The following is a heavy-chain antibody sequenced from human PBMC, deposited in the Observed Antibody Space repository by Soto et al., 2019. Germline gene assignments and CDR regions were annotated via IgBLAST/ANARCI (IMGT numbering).Heavy chain of an antibody. CDR3: ARTTVLRFLEWLLKGDYMDV. V-gene: IGHV1-18*01. CDR2: ISAYNGNT. Sequence: ASVKVSCKASGYTFTSYGISWVRQAPGQGLEWMGWISAYNGNTNYAQKLQGRVTMTTDTSTSTAYMELRSLRSDDTAVYYCARTTVLRFLEWLLKGDYMDVWGKGTTVTV. J-gene: IGHJ6*03. CDR1: GYTFTSYG. D-gene: IGHD3-3*01.